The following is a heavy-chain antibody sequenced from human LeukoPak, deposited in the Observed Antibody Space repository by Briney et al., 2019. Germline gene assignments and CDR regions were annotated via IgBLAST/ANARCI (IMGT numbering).Heavy chain of an antibody. V-gene: IGHV1-18*01. CDR3: ARVWYSSRLDY. J-gene: IGHJ4*02. CDR2: SRAYNGNT. D-gene: IGHD6-13*01. CDR1: GYTFTSYG. Sequence: ASVKVSCKASGYTFTSYGISWVRQAPGQGLEWLGWSRAYNGNTNYAQKLQGRVTMTTDTSTSPAYMEMRSLRSDDTAVYYCARVWYSSRLDYWGQGTLVTVSS.